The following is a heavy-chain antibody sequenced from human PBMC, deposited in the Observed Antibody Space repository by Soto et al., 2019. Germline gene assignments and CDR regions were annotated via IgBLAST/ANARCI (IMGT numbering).Heavy chain of an antibody. J-gene: IGHJ5*02. D-gene: IGHD3-3*01. Sequence: GGSLRLSCAASGFTFSSYWMHWVRQAPGKGLVWVSRITSDGSGTSYADSAKGRFTISRDNAKNTLYLQMNSLRAEDTAVYYCVCGYYGAWGQGTLVTVSS. CDR2: ITSDGSGT. V-gene: IGHV3-74*01. CDR3: VCGYYGA. CDR1: GFTFSSYW.